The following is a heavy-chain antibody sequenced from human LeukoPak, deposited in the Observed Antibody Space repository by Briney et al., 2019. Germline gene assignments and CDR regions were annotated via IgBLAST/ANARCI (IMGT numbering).Heavy chain of an antibody. J-gene: IGHJ4*02. CDR1: GYTFTSYD. Sequence: ASVKVSCKASGYTFTSYDINWVRQATGQGLEWMGWISAYDGNTNYAQKLQGRVTMTTDTSTSTAYMELRSLRSDDTAVYYCAREIISHYGGNFHFDYWGQGTLVTVSS. D-gene: IGHD4-23*01. CDR3: AREIISHYGGNFHFDY. CDR2: ISAYDGNT. V-gene: IGHV1-18*01.